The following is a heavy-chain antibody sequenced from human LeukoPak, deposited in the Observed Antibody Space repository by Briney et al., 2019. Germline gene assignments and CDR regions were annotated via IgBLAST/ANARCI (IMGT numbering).Heavy chain of an antibody. CDR3: ARGIVFWFDP. CDR2: IYYSGST. J-gene: IGHJ5*02. CDR1: GGSLSSYY. Sequence: SETLSLTCTVPGGSLSSYYWSWSRPPPGEGMEWIGYIYYSGSTNYNPSLKSRVTISVDTSKHQFYLKLSSVTAADTAVYYCARGIVFWFDPWGQGTLVTVSS. D-gene: IGHD2-15*01. V-gene: IGHV4-59*08.